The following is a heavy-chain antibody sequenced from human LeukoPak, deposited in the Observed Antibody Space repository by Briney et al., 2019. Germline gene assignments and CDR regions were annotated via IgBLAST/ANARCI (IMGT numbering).Heavy chain of an antibody. CDR1: GFTFSSYA. V-gene: IGHV3-23*01. CDR3: ASSSWYYYFDY. J-gene: IGHJ4*02. Sequence: PGGSQRLSCAASGFTFSSYAMSWVRQAPGKGLEWVSSISGSDGTTYYADSVKGRFTISRDNSKYTLSLQVNSLRAEDTAVYYCASSSWYYYFDYWGQGTLVTVSS. D-gene: IGHD6-13*01. CDR2: ISGSDGTT.